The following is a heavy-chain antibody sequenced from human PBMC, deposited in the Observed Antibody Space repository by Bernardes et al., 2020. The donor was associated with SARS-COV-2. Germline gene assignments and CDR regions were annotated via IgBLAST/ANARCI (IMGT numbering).Heavy chain of an antibody. V-gene: IGHV3-66*01. D-gene: IGHD3-22*01. CDR2: IYSGGDT. Sequence: GSLRLSCSVSGLIVSSNYISWVRQVLGRGLEWVSIIYSGGDTIYADSVKGRFIISRDISKNTVYLQMNSLRVEDTAMYYCARVASSSVNYWGQGTLVTVSS. J-gene: IGHJ4*02. CDR3: ARVASSSVNY. CDR1: GLIVSSNY.